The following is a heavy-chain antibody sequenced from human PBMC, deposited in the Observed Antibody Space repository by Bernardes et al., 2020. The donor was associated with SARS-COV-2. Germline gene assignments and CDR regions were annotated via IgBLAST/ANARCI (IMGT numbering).Heavy chain of an antibody. CDR1: GFTFSRSW. Sequence: GSLRLSCAASGFTFSRSWMHWVRQIPGKGLVWVSRINADASTRNYADSVKGRFTISRDNAKNTLYLQMNSLRAEDTAVYYCAKEVIAAAVTGDDYYYYYGMDVWGQGTTVTVSS. V-gene: IGHV3-74*01. CDR2: INADASTR. CDR3: AKEVIAAAVTGDDYYYYYGMDV. D-gene: IGHD6-13*01. J-gene: IGHJ6*02.